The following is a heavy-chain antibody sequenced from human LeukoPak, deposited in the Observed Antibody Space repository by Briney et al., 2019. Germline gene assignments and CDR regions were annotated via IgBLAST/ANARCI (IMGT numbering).Heavy chain of an antibody. CDR2: INHSGST. CDR1: GGSFSGYY. CDR3: ARCGLRYFDWLSPPPYYMDV. Sequence: PSETLSLTCAVYGGSFSGYYWSWIRQPPGKGLEWIGEINHSGSTNYNPSLKSRVTISVDTSKNQFSLKLSSVTAADTAVYYCARCGLRYFDWLSPPPYYMDVWGKGTTVTVSS. D-gene: IGHD3-9*01. V-gene: IGHV4-34*01. J-gene: IGHJ6*03.